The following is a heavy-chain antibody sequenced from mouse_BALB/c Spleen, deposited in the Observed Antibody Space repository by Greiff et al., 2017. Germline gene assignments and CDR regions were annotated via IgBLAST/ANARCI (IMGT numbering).Heavy chain of an antibody. V-gene: IGHV1-54*01. CDR2: INPGSGGT. Sequence: VQLQQSGPELVKPGASVKISCKTSGYTFTNYLIEWVKQRPGQGLEWIGVINPGSGGTNYNEKFKGKATLTADKSSSTAYMQLSSLTSDDSAVYFCARSITTALARYYFDYWGQGTTLTVSS. CDR1: GYTFTNYL. J-gene: IGHJ2*01. D-gene: IGHD1-2*01. CDR3: ARSITTALARYYFDY.